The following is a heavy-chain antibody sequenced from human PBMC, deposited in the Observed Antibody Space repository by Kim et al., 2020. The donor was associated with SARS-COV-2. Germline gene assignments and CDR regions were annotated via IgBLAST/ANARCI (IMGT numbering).Heavy chain of an antibody. CDR2: ISWNSGSI. D-gene: IGHD5-12*01. CDR3: AKGDIVATAHSGDFDY. V-gene: IGHV3-9*01. Sequence: GGSLRLSCAASGFTFDDYAMHWVRQAPGKGLEWVSGISWNSGSIGYADSVKGRFTISRDNAKNSLYLQMNSLRAEDTALYYCAKGDIVATAHSGDFDYWGQGTLVTVSS. J-gene: IGHJ4*02. CDR1: GFTFDDYA.